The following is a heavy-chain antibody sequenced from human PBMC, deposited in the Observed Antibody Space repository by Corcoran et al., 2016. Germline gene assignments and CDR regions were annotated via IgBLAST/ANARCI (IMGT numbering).Heavy chain of an antibody. J-gene: IGHJ6*02. V-gene: IGHV3-21*01. CDR2: ISSSSSYI. CDR1: GFTFSRYS. Sequence: EVQLVESGGGLVKPGGSLRLSCAASGFTFSRYSMNWVRQAPGKGLEWVSSISSSSSYIYYADSVKGRFTISRDNAKNSLYLQMNSLRAEDTAVYYCARDGTMGYYYGMDVWGQGTTVTVSS. D-gene: IGHD3-10*01. CDR3: ARDGTMGYYYGMDV.